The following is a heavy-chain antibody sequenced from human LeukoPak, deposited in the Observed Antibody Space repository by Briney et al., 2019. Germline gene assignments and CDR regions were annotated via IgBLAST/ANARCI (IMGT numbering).Heavy chain of an antibody. Sequence: SETLSLTCSVSGVSITSGYWSWIRQPPGKGLEWIGYTYNSGSTNYNPSLKSRVTISVDTSKNQFSLKLSSVTAADTAVYYCATKYCSGGSCYHTHWFDPWGQGTLVTVSS. J-gene: IGHJ5*02. CDR3: ATKYCSGGSCYHTHWFDP. CDR2: TYNSGST. D-gene: IGHD2-15*01. V-gene: IGHV4-59*12. CDR1: GVSITSGY.